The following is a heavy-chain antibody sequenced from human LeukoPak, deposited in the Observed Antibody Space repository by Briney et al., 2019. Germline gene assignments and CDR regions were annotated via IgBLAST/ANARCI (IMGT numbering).Heavy chain of an antibody. CDR2: IYYSGST. D-gene: IGHD2-21*01. CDR1: GGSFSSGSYY. V-gene: IGHV4-61*01. CDR3: ARQYSDWFDP. J-gene: IGHJ5*02. Sequence: PSETLSPTCTVSGGSFSSGSYYWSWIRQPPGTGLEWIGYIYYSGSTNYNPSLKSRVTISVDTSKNQFSLKLSSVTAADTAVYYCARQYSDWFDPWGQGTLVTVSS.